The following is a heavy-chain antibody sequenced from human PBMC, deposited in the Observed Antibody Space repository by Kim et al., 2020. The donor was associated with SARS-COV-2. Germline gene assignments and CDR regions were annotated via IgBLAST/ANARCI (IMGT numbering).Heavy chain of an antibody. V-gene: IGHV7-4-1*01. D-gene: IGHD3-10*01. CDR2: INTNTGSP. CDR3: GRGSGTWFGELLDY. CDR1: GYTFTNYA. Sequence: ASVKVSCKTSGYTFTNYAMNWVRQAPGQGLEWMGWINTNTGSPTYAQGFTGRFVFSLDTSISTTYLQIDNLKTEDTAVYYCGRGSGTWFGELLDYWGQGALVSVSS. J-gene: IGHJ4*02.